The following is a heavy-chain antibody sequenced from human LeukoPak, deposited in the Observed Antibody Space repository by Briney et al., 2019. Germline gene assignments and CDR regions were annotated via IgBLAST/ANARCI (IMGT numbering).Heavy chain of an antibody. D-gene: IGHD6-13*01. J-gene: IGHJ1*01. CDR2: IDYSGRT. Sequence: PSETLSLTCTVSGGSISSYYWSWIRQPPGKGLEWIGYIDYSGRTIYNPSLKSRVTISVNTSKNQFSLQLSSVTATDTAVYYCARSGGLYTSTWYFHHWGQGTLVTVSS. V-gene: IGHV4-59*01. CDR1: GGSISSYY. CDR3: ARSGGLYTSTWYFHH.